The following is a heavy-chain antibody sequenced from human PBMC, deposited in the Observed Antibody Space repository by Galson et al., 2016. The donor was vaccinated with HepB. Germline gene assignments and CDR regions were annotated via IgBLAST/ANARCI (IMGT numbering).Heavy chain of an antibody. CDR1: GFTFSKYW. D-gene: IGHD3-22*01. J-gene: IGHJ4*02. CDR3: AREGNYYDTSGPFYFDF. V-gene: IGHV3-74*01. CDR2: INSDGIGT. Sequence: SLRLSCAASGFTFSKYWIHWVRQSPGKGPVWVARINSDGIGTDYAASVEGRFTISRDNAKNTVYLQMNNPRAEDTAVYYCAREGNYYDTSGPFYFDFWGQGTRVTVSS.